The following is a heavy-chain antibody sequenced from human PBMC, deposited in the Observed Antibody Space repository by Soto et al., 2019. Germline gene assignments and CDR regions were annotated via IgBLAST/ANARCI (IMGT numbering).Heavy chain of an antibody. CDR2: IYYSGST. J-gene: IGHJ4*02. V-gene: IGHV4-31*03. CDR3: ARAWDYGDYAFDY. CDR1: GGSISSGGYY. D-gene: IGHD4-17*01. Sequence: SETLSLTCTVSGGSISSGGYYWSWIRQHPGKGLEWIGYIYYSGSTYYNPSLKSRVTISVDRSKNQFSLKLSSVTAADTAVYYCARAWDYGDYAFDYWGQGTLVTVSS.